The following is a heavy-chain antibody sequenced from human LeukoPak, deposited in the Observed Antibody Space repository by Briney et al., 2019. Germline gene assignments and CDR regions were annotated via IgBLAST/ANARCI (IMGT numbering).Heavy chain of an antibody. V-gene: IGHV1-46*01. D-gene: IGHD6-13*01. CDR1: GNTFTSDY. CDR3: ARDGSKWNFDY. Sequence: WASVKVSCKASGNTFTSDYMHWVRQAPGQGLEWMGRIIPTGDTTHYAQKFQGRVTITRDTSTTTVYMVLNSLRSEDTAVYYCARDGSKWNFDYWGQGTLVTVSS. J-gene: IGHJ4*02. CDR2: IIPTGDTT.